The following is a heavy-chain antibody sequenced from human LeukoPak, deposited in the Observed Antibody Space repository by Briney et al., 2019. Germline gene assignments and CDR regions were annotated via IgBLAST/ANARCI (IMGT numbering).Heavy chain of an antibody. CDR2: IIPIFGTA. J-gene: IGHJ5*02. CDR3: ATTAIWFGVTSRFDP. V-gene: IGHV1-69*06. D-gene: IGHD3-10*01. CDR1: GGTFSSYA. Sequence: SVKASCKASGGTFSSYAISWVRQAPGQGLEWMGGIIPIFGTANYAQKFQGRVTMTEDTSTDTAYMELSSLRSEDTAVYYCATTAIWFGVTSRFDPWGQGTLVTVSS.